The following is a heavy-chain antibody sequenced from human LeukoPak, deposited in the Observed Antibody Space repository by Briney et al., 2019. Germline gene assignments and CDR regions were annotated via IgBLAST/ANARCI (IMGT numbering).Heavy chain of an antibody. CDR2: VFYSGST. J-gene: IGHJ4*02. CDR3: ASGGLLSRYLDH. V-gene: IGHV4-4*02. D-gene: IGHD3-9*01. CDR1: GGSITSSTW. Sequence: PSETLSLTCAVSGGSITSSTWWTWVRQPPGKGLEWIGEVFYSGSTNSNPSLKSRLTMSVDESKHEFSLRLTAVTAAESAVYYCASGGLLSRYLDHWGQGALVTVSS.